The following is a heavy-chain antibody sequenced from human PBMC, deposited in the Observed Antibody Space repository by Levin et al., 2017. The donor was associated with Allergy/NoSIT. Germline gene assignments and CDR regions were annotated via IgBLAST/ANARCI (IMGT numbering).Heavy chain of an antibody. Sequence: SQTLSLTCTVSGGSISSNNYYWGWIRQPPGKGLEWIGNIFYSGSTYYNPSLKNRVTISADTSKNQFSLKLSSVTAADTALYYCARSVRGYCSGDSCYSLSFDFWGQGTLVTVSS. D-gene: IGHD2-15*01. J-gene: IGHJ4*02. CDR1: GGSISSNNYY. V-gene: IGHV4-39*01. CDR3: ARSVRGYCSGDSCYSLSFDF. CDR2: IFYSGST.